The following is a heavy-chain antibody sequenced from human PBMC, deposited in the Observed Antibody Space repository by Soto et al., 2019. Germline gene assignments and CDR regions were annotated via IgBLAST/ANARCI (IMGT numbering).Heavy chain of an antibody. D-gene: IGHD1-20*01. V-gene: IGHV4-39*07. Sequence: PSETLSLTCTVSGGSISSSSYYWGWIRQPPGKGLEWIGSIYYTGSTNYNPSLKSRVIISLDTSKSQFSLRLSSVTAADTAVYYCARYKSNYYYGMDVWGQGTTVTVSS. CDR2: IYYTGST. CDR3: ARYKSNYYYGMDV. CDR1: GGSISSSSYY. J-gene: IGHJ6*02.